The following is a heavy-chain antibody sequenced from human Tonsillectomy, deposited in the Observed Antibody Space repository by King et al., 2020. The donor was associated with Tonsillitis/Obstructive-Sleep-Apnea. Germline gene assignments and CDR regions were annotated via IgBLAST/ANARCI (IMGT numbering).Heavy chain of an antibody. J-gene: IGHJ4*02. CDR3: ARGPNSGSYSSRGGR. CDR2: ISSSSSTI. D-gene: IGHD1-26*01. Sequence: QPVQSGGGLVQPGGSLRLSCAASGFTFSSYSMNWVRQAPGKGLEWVSYISSSSSTIYYADSVKGRFTISRANAKNSLCLQMNSLRDEETAVYYCARGPNSGSYSSRGGRWGQGTLVTVSS. CDR1: GFTFSSYS. V-gene: IGHV3-48*02.